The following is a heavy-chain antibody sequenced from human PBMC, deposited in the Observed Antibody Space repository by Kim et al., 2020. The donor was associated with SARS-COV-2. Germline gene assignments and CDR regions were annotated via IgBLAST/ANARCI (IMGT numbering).Heavy chain of an antibody. CDR1: GFTFDNYA. D-gene: IGHD2-15*01. CDR2: ISGSGGSI. J-gene: IGHJ2*01. CDR3: AKVLGGADIPLNRGDFDL. V-gene: IGHV3-23*01. Sequence: GGSLRLSCAASGFTFDNYAMSWVRQAPGKGLEWVSGISGSGGSIYYADSVKGRFTISRDNSKNTLYLQMNSLRDEDTAVYYCAKVLGGADIPLNRGDFDLGSRGTLVSVSA.